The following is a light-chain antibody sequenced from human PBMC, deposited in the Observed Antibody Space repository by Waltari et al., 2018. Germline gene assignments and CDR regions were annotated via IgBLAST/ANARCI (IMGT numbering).Light chain of an antibody. V-gene: IGKV1-39*01. CDR2: AAS. CDR3: QQSYSTPRLT. CDR1: QSISNY. J-gene: IGKJ4*01. Sequence: DIQMTQYPSSLSASVGDRVTITCWASQSISNYLNWYQQKPEKAPKLLIYAASSLQSGVPSRFSGSGSGTDFTLTISSLQPEDFATYYCQQSYSTPRLTFGGGTKVEIK.